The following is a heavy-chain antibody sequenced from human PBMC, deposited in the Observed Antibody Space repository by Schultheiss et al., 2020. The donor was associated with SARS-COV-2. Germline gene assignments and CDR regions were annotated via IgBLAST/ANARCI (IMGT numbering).Heavy chain of an antibody. CDR2: IIPIFGTA. Sequence: SVKVSCKASGGTFSSYAISWVRQAPGQGLEWMGGIIPIFGTANYAQKFQGRVTITADESTSTAYMELRSLRSDDTAVYYCARDQSWNFDYWGQGTLVTVSS. J-gene: IGHJ4*02. D-gene: IGHD3-10*01. V-gene: IGHV1-69*13. CDR1: GGTFSSYA. CDR3: ARDQSWNFDY.